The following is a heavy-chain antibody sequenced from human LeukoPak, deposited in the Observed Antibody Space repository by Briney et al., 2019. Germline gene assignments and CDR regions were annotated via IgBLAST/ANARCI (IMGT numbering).Heavy chain of an antibody. V-gene: IGHV3-21*06. CDR3: ARGAGSYYDSSGLVDY. Sequence: GGSLRLSCAASGFTFSSYSMNWVRQAAGKGLEWVSSISGSSSYIYYADSEKGRFTIPRVNAKHSLYLQMNSLRAEDTAVYYCARGAGSYYDSSGLVDYWGQGTLVTVSS. D-gene: IGHD3-22*01. CDR2: ISGSSSYI. J-gene: IGHJ4*01. CDR1: GFTFSSYS.